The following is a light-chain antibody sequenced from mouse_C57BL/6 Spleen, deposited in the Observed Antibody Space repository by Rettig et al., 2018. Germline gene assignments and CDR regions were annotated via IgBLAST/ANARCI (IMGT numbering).Light chain of an antibody. CDR3: QQYSSYPLT. Sequence: DIVMTQSHKFMSTSVGDRVSITCKASQDVGTAVAWYQQKPGQSPKLLIYWASTRHTGVPDRFTGSGSGTDFTLTISNVQSDVLADYFCQQYSSYPLTFGGGTKLEIK. CDR1: QDVGTA. V-gene: IGKV6-23*01. J-gene: IGKJ1*01. CDR2: WAS.